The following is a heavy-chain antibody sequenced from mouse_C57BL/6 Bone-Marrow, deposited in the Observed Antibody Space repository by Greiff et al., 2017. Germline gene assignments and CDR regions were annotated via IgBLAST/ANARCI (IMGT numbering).Heavy chain of an antibody. J-gene: IGHJ1*03. D-gene: IGHD1-1*01. CDR3: AREDYGNFDV. Sequence: VQLQQPGAELVMPGASVKLSCKASGYTFTSYWMHWVKQRPGQGLEWIGDIDPSDSYTNYNQKFKGKSTLTVDKSSSTAYMQLSSLTSEDSAVYCCAREDYGNFDVWGTGTTVTVSS. CDR1: GYTFTSYW. V-gene: IGHV1-69*01. CDR2: IDPSDSYT.